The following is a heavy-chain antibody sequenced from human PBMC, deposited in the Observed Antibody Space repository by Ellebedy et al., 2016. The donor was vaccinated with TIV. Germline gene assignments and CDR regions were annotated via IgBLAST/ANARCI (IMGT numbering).Heavy chain of an antibody. V-gene: IGHV3-30*04. CDR1: GFTFSNFA. J-gene: IGHJ2*01. CDR3: ARDRIIMLRGVHWYFDL. CDR2: ISYDGSNK. Sequence: PGGSLRLSCAASGFTFSNFAIHWVRQSPGKGLEWVAVISYDGSNKYYADSVKGRFTISRDNSKNTLFLQMNSLRAGDTAVYYCARDRIIMLRGVHWYFDLWGRGTLVTVSS. D-gene: IGHD3-10*01.